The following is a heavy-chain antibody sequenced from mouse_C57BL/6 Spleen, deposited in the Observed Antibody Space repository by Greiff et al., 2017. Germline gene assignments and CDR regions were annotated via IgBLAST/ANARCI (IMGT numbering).Heavy chain of an antibody. CDR1: GYTFTSYW. V-gene: IGHV1-69*01. CDR3: ALLGARYFDV. Sequence: QVQLQQPGAELVMPGASVKLSCKASGYTFTSYWMHWVKQRPGQGLEWIGEIDPSDSYTNYNQKFKGKSTLTVDKSSSTAYMQLSSLTSEDSAFYYCALLGARYFDVWGTGTTVTVSS. J-gene: IGHJ1*03. D-gene: IGHD4-1*01. CDR2: IDPSDSYT.